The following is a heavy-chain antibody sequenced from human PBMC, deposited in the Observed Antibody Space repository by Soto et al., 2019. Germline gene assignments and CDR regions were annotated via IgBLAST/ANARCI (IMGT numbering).Heavy chain of an antibody. CDR2: VYPSDSDV. V-gene: IGHV5-51*01. Sequence: PGESLKISCQGSGYRFTSSWIGWVRQMPGKGLEWLGNVYPSDSDVRYSPSFEGRVTISADNSINTAYLHLLNLKASDTAISYCTKGATSHFDSCGQGTRVTVSS. J-gene: IGHJ4*02. D-gene: IGHD3-16*01. CDR3: TKGATSHFDS. CDR1: GYRFTSSW.